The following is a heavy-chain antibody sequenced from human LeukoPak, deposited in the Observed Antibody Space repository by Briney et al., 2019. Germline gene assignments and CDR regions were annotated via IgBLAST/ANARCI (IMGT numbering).Heavy chain of an antibody. CDR1: GFTFSNHG. J-gene: IGHJ3*02. CDR2: ISGSGGST. D-gene: IGHD2-8*01. Sequence: QPGGSLRLSCAASGFTFSNHGMSWVRQAPGKGLEWVSAISGSGGSTYYADSVKGRFPISRDNSKNTLYLQMNSLRAEDTAVYYCAKDCTNGVCYALDIWGQGTMVTVSS. CDR3: AKDCTNGVCYALDI. V-gene: IGHV3-23*01.